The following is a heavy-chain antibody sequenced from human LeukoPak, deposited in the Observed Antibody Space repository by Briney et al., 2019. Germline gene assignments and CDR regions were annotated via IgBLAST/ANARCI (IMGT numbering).Heavy chain of an antibody. CDR2: IRYDGSNK. V-gene: IGHV3-30*02. D-gene: IGHD6-19*01. J-gene: IGHJ3*02. Sequence: PGGSLRLSCAASGFTFSSYGMHWVRQAPGKGLEWVAFIRYDGSNKYYADSVKGRFTIYRDNSKNTLYLQINSLRAEDTAVYYCAKLPQSRGWADAFDIWGQGTMVTVSS. CDR3: AKLPQSRGWADAFDI. CDR1: GFTFSSYG.